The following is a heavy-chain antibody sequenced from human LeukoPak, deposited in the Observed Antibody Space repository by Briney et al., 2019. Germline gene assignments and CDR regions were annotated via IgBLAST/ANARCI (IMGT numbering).Heavy chain of an antibody. J-gene: IGHJ4*02. CDR2: ISGSGGST. CDR1: GFTFDDYA. Sequence: GGSLRLSCAASGFTFDDYAMSWVRQAPGKGLEWVSAISGSGGSTYYADSVKGRFTISRDNSKNTLYLQMNSLRAEDTAVYYCAKELLQMAVAGQCDYWGQGTLDTVSS. CDR3: AKELLQMAVAGQCDY. V-gene: IGHV3-23*01. D-gene: IGHD6-19*01.